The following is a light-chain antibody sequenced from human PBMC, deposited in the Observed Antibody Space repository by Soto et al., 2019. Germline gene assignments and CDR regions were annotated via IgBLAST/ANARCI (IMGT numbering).Light chain of an antibody. CDR1: SSDFGSYNL. V-gene: IGLV2-23*01. CDR3: CSYAGSSTFYV. Sequence: QSVLTQPASVSGSPGQSITISCTGTSSDFGSYNLVSWYQQHPGKAPKLMIYEGSKRPSGVSNRFSGSKSGNTASLTISGLQAEDEADYYCCSYAGSSTFYVFGTGTKVTV. CDR2: EGS. J-gene: IGLJ1*01.